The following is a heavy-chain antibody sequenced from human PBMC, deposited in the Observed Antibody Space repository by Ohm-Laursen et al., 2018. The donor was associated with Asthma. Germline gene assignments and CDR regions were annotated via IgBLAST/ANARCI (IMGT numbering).Heavy chain of an antibody. D-gene: IGHD2-21*02. CDR2: ISGNGGRT. V-gene: IGHV3-23*01. Sequence: SLRLSYAASGFTFSSYAMNWVRQAPGKGLEWVSDISGNGGRTKYADFVTGRFTISRDNSKNTLYLQMNSLRAEDTALYYCAIGEDDIGDSGWFEHWGQGTLVTVSP. CDR3: AIGEDDIGDSGWFEH. CDR1: GFTFSSYA. J-gene: IGHJ5*02.